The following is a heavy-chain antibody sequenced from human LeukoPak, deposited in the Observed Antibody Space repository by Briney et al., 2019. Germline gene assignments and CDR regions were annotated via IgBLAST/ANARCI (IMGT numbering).Heavy chain of an antibody. V-gene: IGHV3-30*14. J-gene: IGHJ4*02. CDR1: GFTFSTYP. D-gene: IGHD3-9*01. CDR2: ISHHGSNE. CDR3: ARVHDTAGYYHYFDS. Sequence: GSLRLSCEASGFTFSTYPMHWVRQAPNKGLEWVAMISHHGSNEYYADSVKGRFTISRDNSKNTLYLQMNNPRAEDTAIYYCARVHDTAGYYHYFDSWGQGTLVTVSS.